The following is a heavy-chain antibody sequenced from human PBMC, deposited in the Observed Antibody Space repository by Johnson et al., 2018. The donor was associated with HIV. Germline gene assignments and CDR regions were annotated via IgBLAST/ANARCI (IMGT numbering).Heavy chain of an antibody. CDR2: IAYDGSKK. CDR1: GFTFSMSS. D-gene: IGHD3-16*01. V-gene: IGHV3-30-3*01. J-gene: IGHJ3*02. CDR3: ARDPPSLLRGAFDI. Sequence: QVQLVESGGGVVRPGGSLRLSCAASGFTFSMSSMHWVRQAPGKGLAWVAIIAYDGSKKYYADSVKGRFTISRDNSKNMLYLQMNSLRAGDTAVYYCARDPPSLLRGAFDIWGQGTMVTVSS.